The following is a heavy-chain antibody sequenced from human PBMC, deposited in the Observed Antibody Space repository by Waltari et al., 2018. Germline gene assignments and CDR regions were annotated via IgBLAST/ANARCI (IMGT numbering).Heavy chain of an antibody. CDR3: GRDKHIAAADH. J-gene: IGHJ4*02. V-gene: IGHV3-74*01. CDR1: GFNFNSYW. CDR2: IKGDGTAT. D-gene: IGHD6-13*01. Sequence: EVQLVESGGGLVQPGGSLRLSCAATGFNFNSYWMDWVRRGPGKGLVWVSRIKGDGTATDYADSVKGRFIISRDNAKNTVYLQMNSLRADDTAVYYCGRDKHIAAADHWGQGTLVTVSS.